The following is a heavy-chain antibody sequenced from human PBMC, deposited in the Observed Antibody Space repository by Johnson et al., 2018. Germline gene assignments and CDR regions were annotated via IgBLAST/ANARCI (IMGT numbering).Heavy chain of an antibody. D-gene: IGHD2-2*01. J-gene: IGHJ6*02. CDR3: ASLRYCSGTTGSTHDSRDYYYYGMDV. CDR2: MNPNSGNT. V-gene: IGHV1-8*01. Sequence: QVQLVQSGAEVKKPGASVKVSCRASGYTFTSYDINWVRQAPGQGLEWMGWMNPNSGNTGYTQKFQGRVTMTRDTSISTAYMELSSLRSEDTAVYFWASLRYCSGTTGSTHDSRDYYYYGMDVWGQGTTVTVSS. CDR1: GYTFTSYD.